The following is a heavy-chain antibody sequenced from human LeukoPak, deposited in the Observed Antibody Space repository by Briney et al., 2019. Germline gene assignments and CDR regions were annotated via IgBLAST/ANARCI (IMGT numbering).Heavy chain of an antibody. Sequence: GESLKISWKGSGYCFTSYCIAWVRQMPGKGLEWMGIIYPGDSDTRYSPSFQGQVTISADKSISTAYLQWSSLKASDTALYYCARQGSYFDYWAQGTLVTVSS. CDR2: IYPGDSDT. CDR3: ARQGSYFDY. V-gene: IGHV5-51*01. J-gene: IGHJ4*02. CDR1: GYCFTSYC.